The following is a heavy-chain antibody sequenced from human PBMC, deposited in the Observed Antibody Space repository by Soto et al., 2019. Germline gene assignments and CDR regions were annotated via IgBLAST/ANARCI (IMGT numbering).Heavy chain of an antibody. CDR3: XKVTGYSSSWYQNWFDP. Sequence: GGSLRLSCAASGFTFSSYAMSWVRQAPGKGLEWVSAISGSGGSTYYADSVKGRFTISRDNSKNTLYLQMNSLRAEDTAVYYCXKVTGYSSSWYQNWFDPWGQGTLVTVSS. J-gene: IGHJ5*02. D-gene: IGHD6-13*01. CDR1: GFTFSSYA. CDR2: ISGSGGST. V-gene: IGHV3-23*01.